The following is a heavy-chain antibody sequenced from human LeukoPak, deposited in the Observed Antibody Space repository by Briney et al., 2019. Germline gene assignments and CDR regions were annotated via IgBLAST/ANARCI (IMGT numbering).Heavy chain of an antibody. J-gene: IGHJ4*02. D-gene: IGHD2-2*01. CDR3: ARVSSYCSSTSCTGDY. V-gene: IGHV3-21*01. CDR2: ISSSSSYI. Sequence: GGSLRLSCAASGFTFSSYSLNWVRQAPGKGLAWVSSISSSSSYIYYADSVKGRFTISRDNAKNSLYLQMNSLRAEDTAVYYCARVSSYCSSTSCTGDYWGQGTLVTVSS. CDR1: GFTFSSYS.